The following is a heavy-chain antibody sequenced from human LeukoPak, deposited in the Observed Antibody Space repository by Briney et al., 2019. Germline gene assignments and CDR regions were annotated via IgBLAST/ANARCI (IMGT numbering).Heavy chain of an antibody. CDR1: GFTFDDYG. J-gene: IGHJ4*02. Sequence: GGSLRLSCAASGFTFDDYGMSWVRQAPGKGLEWVSYISSSSSPIYYADSVKGRFTISRDNAKNSLYLQMNSLRDEDTAVYYCARGYDYFDYWGQGTLVTVSS. V-gene: IGHV3-48*02. D-gene: IGHD3-16*01. CDR3: ARGYDYFDY. CDR2: ISSSSSPI.